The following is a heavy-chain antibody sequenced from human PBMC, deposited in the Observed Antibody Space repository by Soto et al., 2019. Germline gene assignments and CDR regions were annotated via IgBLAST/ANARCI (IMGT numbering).Heavy chain of an antibody. CDR1: GGSISSYY. CDR3: ARRYSRSWIWFDP. CDR2: IYYSGST. J-gene: IGHJ5*02. Sequence: SETLSLTCTVSGGSISSYYWSWIRQPPGKGLEWIGYIYYSGSTNYNPSLKSRVTISVDTSKNQFSLKLSSVTAADTAVYYCARRYSRSWIWFDPWGQGTLVTVSS. D-gene: IGHD6-13*01. V-gene: IGHV4-59*08.